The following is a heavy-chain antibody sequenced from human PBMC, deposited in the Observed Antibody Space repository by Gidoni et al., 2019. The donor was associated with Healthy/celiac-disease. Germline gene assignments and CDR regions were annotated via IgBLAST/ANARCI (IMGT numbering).Heavy chain of an antibody. D-gene: IGHD3-3*01. CDR2: INSDGSST. V-gene: IGHV3-74*01. CDR1: GFTFSSYW. J-gene: IGHJ1*01. CDR3: ARNAPSGDFWSGYYLEYFQH. Sequence: EVQLVESGGGLVQPGGSLRLSCAASGFTFSSYWMHWVRQAPGKGLVWVSRINSDGSSTSYADSVKGRFTISRDNAKNTLYLQMNSLRAEDTAVYYCARNAPSGDFWSGYYLEYFQHWGQGTLVTVSS.